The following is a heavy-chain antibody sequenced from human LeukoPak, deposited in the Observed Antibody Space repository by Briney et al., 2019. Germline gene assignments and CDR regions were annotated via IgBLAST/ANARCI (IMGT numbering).Heavy chain of an antibody. CDR2: IYTSGST. J-gene: IGHJ4*02. D-gene: IGHD3-3*01. Sequence: SETLSLTCTVSGGSISSGSYYWSWIRQPAGKGLEWIGRIYTSGSTNYNPSLKSRVTISVDKSKNQFSLKLSSVTAADTAVYYCASRPRSGELFGWGQGTLVTVSS. CDR3: ASRPRSGELFG. CDR1: GGSISSGSYY. V-gene: IGHV4-61*02.